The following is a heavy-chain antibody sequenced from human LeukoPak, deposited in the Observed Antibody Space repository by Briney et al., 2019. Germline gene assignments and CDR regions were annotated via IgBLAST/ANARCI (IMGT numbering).Heavy chain of an antibody. Sequence: SETLSLTCTVSGGSISSYYWSWIRQPPGKGLEWIGYIYYSGSTNYNPSLKSRVTISVDTSKNQFSLKLSSVTAADTAVYYCAREGWGSYRYRAFDIWGQGTMVTVSS. D-gene: IGHD3-16*02. V-gene: IGHV4-59*01. CDR1: GGSISSYY. J-gene: IGHJ3*02. CDR2: IYYSGST. CDR3: AREGWGSYRYRAFDI.